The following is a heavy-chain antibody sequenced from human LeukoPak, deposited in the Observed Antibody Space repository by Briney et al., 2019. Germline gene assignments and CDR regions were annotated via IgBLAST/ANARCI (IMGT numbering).Heavy chain of an antibody. J-gene: IGHJ5*02. CDR2: ISNDGSTT. V-gene: IGHV3-74*01. CDR3: AGATGDYAKWFDP. CDR1: GFTFSDYW. D-gene: IGHD4-17*01. Sequence: GGSLRLSCAASGFTFSDYWMHWVRQAPGKGLVWVSRISNDGSTTTYADSVRGRFTISRDNAKNSLYLQMNSLGDEDTALYYCAGATGDYAKWFDPWGQGTLVTVSS.